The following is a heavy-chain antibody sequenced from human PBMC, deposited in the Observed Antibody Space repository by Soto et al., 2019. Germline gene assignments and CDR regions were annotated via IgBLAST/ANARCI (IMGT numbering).Heavy chain of an antibody. CDR1: GFTVSSYW. CDR3: ARDQKPYYYYGMDV. CDR2: INSDGSST. Sequence: XGSLRLSFAASGFTVSSYWMHWVRQAPGKGLVWVSRINSDGSSTSYADSVKGRFTISRDNAKNTLYLQMNSLRAEDTAVYYCARDQKPYYYYGMDVWGQGTTVTVSS. V-gene: IGHV3-74*01. J-gene: IGHJ6*02.